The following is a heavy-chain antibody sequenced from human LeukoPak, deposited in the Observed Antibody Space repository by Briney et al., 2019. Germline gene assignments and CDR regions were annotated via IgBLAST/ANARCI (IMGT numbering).Heavy chain of an antibody. D-gene: IGHD6-19*01. CDR2: IKEDGSEK. CDR3: VTKEPSTSGWSY. CDR1: GFTFNRDW. V-gene: IGHV3-7*01. J-gene: IGHJ4*02. Sequence: GGALRLSCTASGFTFNRDWTAWVRQAPGKGLEWVANIKEDGSEKNYVDSVKGRFTISRDNAENSVYLQMNDLRAEDTGVYYCVTKEPSTSGWSYWGQGTLVTVSS.